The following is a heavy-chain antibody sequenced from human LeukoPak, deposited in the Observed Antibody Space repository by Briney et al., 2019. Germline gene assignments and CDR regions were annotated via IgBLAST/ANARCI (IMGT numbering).Heavy chain of an antibody. Sequence: GGSLRLSCAVSGFTFSSYWMSWFRQAPGKGLEWVANINQDGSQKFSVDSVKGRFTISRDNTKNSLSLQMNSLRVEDTAVYYCARDWFDGDYDRFDYWGQGTLVTVSS. V-gene: IGHV3-7*03. CDR1: GFTFSSYW. J-gene: IGHJ4*02. CDR3: ARDWFDGDYDRFDY. D-gene: IGHD4-17*01. CDR2: INQDGSQK.